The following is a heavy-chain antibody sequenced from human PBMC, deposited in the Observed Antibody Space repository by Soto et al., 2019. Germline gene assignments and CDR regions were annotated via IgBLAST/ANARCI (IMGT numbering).Heavy chain of an antibody. CDR3: ARLLCSGNSCSLGGGFDI. CDR2: ISYSGSA. CDR1: GVSVTSGGFF. D-gene: IGHD2-2*01. Sequence: VLLQESGPGLVEPSQTLSLTCTVSGVSVTSGGFFWSWIRHHPAKGLEWIGYISYSGSAYYSPSLKSRVSLAADTSNNQFSLRLTSLTAADTAVYFCARLLCSGNSCSLGGGFDIWGQGTTVTVSS. V-gene: IGHV4-31*03. J-gene: IGHJ3*02.